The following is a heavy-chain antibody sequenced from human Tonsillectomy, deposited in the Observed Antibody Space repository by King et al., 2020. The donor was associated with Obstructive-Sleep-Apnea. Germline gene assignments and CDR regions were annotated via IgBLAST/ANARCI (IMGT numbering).Heavy chain of an antibody. Sequence: VQLQQSGPGLVKPSQTLSLTCAISGDSVSNNTAVWNWIGQSPSRGLEGLGRTYYRSKWFNEYAESVKSRITINPDTSKNQFSLQLNSVTPGDTAVYYCAGARSYYYTWGQGTLVTVSS. CDR2: TYYRSKWFN. D-gene: IGHD3-22*01. J-gene: IGHJ5*02. CDR1: GDSVSNNTAV. CDR3: AGARSYYYT. V-gene: IGHV6-1*01.